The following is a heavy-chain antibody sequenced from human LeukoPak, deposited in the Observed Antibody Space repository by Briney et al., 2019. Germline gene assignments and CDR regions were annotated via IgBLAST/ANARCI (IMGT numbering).Heavy chain of an antibody. CDR1: GYTFTSYD. CDR2: MNPNSGNT. V-gene: IGHV1-8*03. D-gene: IGHD6-13*01. Sequence: GSVRVSCKASGYTFTSYDINWVRQATGQGLEWMGWMNPNSGNTGYAQKFQGRVTITRNTSISTAYMELSSLRSEDTAVYYCARGIAAADPNFDYWGQGTLVTVSS. CDR3: ARGIAAADPNFDY. J-gene: IGHJ4*02.